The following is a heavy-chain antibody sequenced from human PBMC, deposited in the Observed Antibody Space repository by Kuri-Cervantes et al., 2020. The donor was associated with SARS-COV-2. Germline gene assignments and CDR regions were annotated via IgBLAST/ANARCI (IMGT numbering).Heavy chain of an antibody. Sequence: GGSLRLSCAASGFTFSSYAMHWVRQAPGKGLEWVAVISYDGSNKYYADSVKGRFTISRDNSKNTLYLQMNSLRAEDTAVYYCAKDAGVGATGSVDYWGQGTLVTVSS. CDR3: AKDAGVGATGSVDY. CDR2: ISYDGSNK. CDR1: GFTFSSYA. D-gene: IGHD1-26*01. V-gene: IGHV3-30-3*01. J-gene: IGHJ4*02.